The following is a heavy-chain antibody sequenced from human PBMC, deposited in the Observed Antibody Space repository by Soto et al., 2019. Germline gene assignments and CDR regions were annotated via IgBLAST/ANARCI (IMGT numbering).Heavy chain of an antibody. CDR1: GFTFSSYA. V-gene: IGHV3-30*04. D-gene: IGHD3-22*01. CDR3: ARSERYYYDSSGYYYDDAFDI. J-gene: IGHJ3*02. CDR2: ISYDGSNK. Sequence: GGSLRLSCAASGFTFSSYAMHWVRQAPGKGPEWVAVISYDGSNKYYADSVKGRFTISRDNSKNTLYLQMNSLRAEDTAVYYCARSERYYYDSSGYYYDDAFDIWGQGTMVTVSS.